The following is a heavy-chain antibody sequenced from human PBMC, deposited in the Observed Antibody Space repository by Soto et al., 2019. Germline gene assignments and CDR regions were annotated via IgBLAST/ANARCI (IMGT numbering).Heavy chain of an antibody. J-gene: IGHJ4*02. D-gene: IGHD1-1*01. CDR2: ISFNSNSI. CDR1: ESTFSSSN. CDR3: ARGLGSLDS. V-gene: IGHV3-48*01. Sequence: PGGSLRLSCAASESTFSSSNMNWVRQPPGKGLEWVSYISFNSNSIYYADSVKGRFTISRDNAKNSLYLQMNSLRAEDTAVYYCARGLGSLDSWGQGALVTVSS.